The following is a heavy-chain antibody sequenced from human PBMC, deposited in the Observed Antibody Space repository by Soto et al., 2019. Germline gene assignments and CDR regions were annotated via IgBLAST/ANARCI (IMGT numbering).Heavy chain of an antibody. CDR3: EKELLRFLEERAFDI. D-gene: IGHD3-3*01. CDR1: GFTFSSYA. Sequence: EVQLLESGGGLVQPGGSLRLSCAASGFTFSSYAMSWVRQAPGKGLEWVSAISGSGGSTYYADSVKGRFTISRDKSKNTLYLQRNSLTAEDTAVYYCEKELLRFLEERAFDIWGQGTMVTVSS. J-gene: IGHJ3*02. CDR2: ISGSGGST. V-gene: IGHV3-23*01.